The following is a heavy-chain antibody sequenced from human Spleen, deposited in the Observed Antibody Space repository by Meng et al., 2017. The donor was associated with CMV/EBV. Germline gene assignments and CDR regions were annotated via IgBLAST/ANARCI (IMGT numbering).Heavy chain of an antibody. CDR3: ARDLDYGVNRAMGVFDI. CDR1: GFTFRSYW. CDR2: INPDGSET. Sequence: ETLSLTCAVSGFTFRSYWMSWVRQAPGKGLEWVANINPDGSETYYVDSVKGRFTISRDNAKNSLYLQVNSLRAEDTALYYCARDLDYGVNRAMGVFDIWGQGTLVTVSS. J-gene: IGHJ3*02. D-gene: IGHD4/OR15-4a*01. V-gene: IGHV3-7*01.